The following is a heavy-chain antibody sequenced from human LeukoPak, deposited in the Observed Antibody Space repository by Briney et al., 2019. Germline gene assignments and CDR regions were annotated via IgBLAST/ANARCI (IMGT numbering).Heavy chain of an antibody. CDR1: GGSISSYY. Sequence: SETLSLTCTVSGGSISSYYWSWIRQPPGKGLEWIGYIYYSGSTNYNPSLKSRVTMSVDTSKNQFSLKLSSVTAADTAVYYCARAGPNKYCSSTSCFPIDPWGQGTLVTVSS. J-gene: IGHJ5*02. CDR2: IYYSGST. D-gene: IGHD2-2*01. V-gene: IGHV4-59*01. CDR3: ARAGPNKYCSSTSCFPIDP.